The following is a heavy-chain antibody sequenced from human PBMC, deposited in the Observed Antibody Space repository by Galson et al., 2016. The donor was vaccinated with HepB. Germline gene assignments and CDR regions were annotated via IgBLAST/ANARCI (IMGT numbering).Heavy chain of an antibody. CDR3: SPLDGP. CDR2: LNIDGSGK. Sequence: SLRLSCAASGFPFSDNWMSWVRQAPGKGLEWVANLNIDGSGKYYVDSVKGRFTISRDNAKDSLYLQMNMLRPEDTALYYCSPLDGPWGQGTPVTVPS. CDR1: GFPFSDNW. J-gene: IGHJ5*02. D-gene: IGHD3/OR15-3a*01. V-gene: IGHV3-7*03.